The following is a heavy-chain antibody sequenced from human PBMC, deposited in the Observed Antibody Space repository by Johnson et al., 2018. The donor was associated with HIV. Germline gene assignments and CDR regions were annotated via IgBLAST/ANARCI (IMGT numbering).Heavy chain of an antibody. J-gene: IGHJ3*02. D-gene: IGHD4-17*01. CDR1: GFTFSSYW. V-gene: IGHV3-48*04. CDR3: ARDSTPWGGDYVGYAFDI. Sequence: VQLVESGGGLVQPGGSLRLSCAASGFTFSSYWMSWVRQAPGKGLEWVSYISSSGSTIYYADFVKGRFTISRDNAKKSLYLQMNSLRAEDTALYYCARDSTPWGGDYVGYAFDIWGRGTMVTVSS. CDR2: ISSSGSTI.